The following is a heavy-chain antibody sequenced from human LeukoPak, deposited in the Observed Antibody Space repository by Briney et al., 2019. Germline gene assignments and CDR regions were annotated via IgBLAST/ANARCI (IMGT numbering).Heavy chain of an antibody. CDR1: GFTFSSYS. CDR3: ASTDIAPYYYYYGMDA. J-gene: IGHJ6*02. V-gene: IGHV3-21*04. CDR2: ISSSSSYI. D-gene: IGHD5-12*01. Sequence: GGSLRLSCAASGFTFSSYSMNWVRQAPGKGLEWVSSISSSSSYIYYADSVKGRFTISRDNAKNSLYLQMNSLRAEDTAVYYCASTDIAPYYYYYGMDAWGQGTTVTVSS.